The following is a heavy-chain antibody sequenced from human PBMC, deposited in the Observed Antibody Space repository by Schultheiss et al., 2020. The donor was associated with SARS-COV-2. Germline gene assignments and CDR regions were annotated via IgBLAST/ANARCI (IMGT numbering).Heavy chain of an antibody. V-gene: IGHV3-48*01. Sequence: GGSLRLSCAASGFTFSSYAMNWVRQAPGKGLEWVSYISSSSSTIYYADSVKGRFTISRDNAKNSLYLQMNSLRAEDTAVYYCASVVPPGDDPWGQGTLVTVSS. CDR1: GFTFSSYA. CDR3: ASVVPPGDDP. CDR2: ISSSSSTI. J-gene: IGHJ5*02. D-gene: IGHD3-10*01.